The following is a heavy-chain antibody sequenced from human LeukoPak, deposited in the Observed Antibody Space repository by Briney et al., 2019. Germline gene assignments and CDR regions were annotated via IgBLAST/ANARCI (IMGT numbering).Heavy chain of an antibody. Sequence: PGGSLRLSCAASGYTFSTYWMHWVRQAPGKGLVWVSRINSDGSTTSYADSVKGRFTISRDTAKNTLYLHMNSLRAEDTAVYYCARDLRGIGDETAYWGQGTLVTVSS. CDR2: INSDGSTT. CDR3: ARDLRGIGDETAY. J-gene: IGHJ4*02. V-gene: IGHV3-74*01. CDR1: GYTFSTYW. D-gene: IGHD3-16*01.